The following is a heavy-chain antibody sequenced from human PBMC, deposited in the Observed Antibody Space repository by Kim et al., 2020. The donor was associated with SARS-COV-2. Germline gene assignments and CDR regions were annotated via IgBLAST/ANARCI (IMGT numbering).Heavy chain of an antibody. CDR3: ARAPLCAAGCDGWYFDL. Sequence: VKGRFTISRENAKNSLYLQMNSLRAGDTAVYYCARAPLCAAGCDGWYFDLWGRGTLVTVSS. D-gene: IGHD6-13*01. V-gene: IGHV3-13*01. J-gene: IGHJ2*01.